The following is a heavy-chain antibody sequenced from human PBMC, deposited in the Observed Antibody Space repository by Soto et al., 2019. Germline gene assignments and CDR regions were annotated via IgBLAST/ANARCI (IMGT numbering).Heavy chain of an antibody. CDR1: GYTFTSYY. V-gene: IGHV1-46*01. CDR3: ARALGSMVRGVYYYYYGMDV. Sequence: VASVKVSCKASGYTFTSYYMHWVRQAPGQGLEWMGIINPSGGSTSYAQKFQGRVTMTRDTSTSTVYMELSSLRFEDTAVYYCARALGSMVRGVYYYYYGMDVWGQGTTVTVSS. D-gene: IGHD3-10*01. J-gene: IGHJ6*02. CDR2: INPSGGST.